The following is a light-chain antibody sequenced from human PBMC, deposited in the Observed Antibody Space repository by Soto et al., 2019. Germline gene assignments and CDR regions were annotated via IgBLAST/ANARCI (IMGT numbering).Light chain of an antibody. V-gene: IGKV3-20*01. CDR2: GAS. CDR3: QQYDSSPRT. J-gene: IGKJ1*01. CDR1: QNISSY. Sequence: IVFTQSPAALSLSPGKRATLSCRASQNISSYLIWYQQKPGRAHRLLIYGASSRATGIPDRFSGSGSGTDFTLTISRLEPEDFAMYYCQQYDSSPRTFGQGTKVDIK.